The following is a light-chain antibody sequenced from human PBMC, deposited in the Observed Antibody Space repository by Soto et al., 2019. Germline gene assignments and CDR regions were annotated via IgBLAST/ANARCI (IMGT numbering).Light chain of an antibody. CDR3: QQRSDWPLT. CDR1: QGIGDT. CDR2: DTS. V-gene: IGKV3D-11*01. Sequence: EIVLTQSPGTLSLSPWEGATLSCRASQGIGDTLAWYQHKAGQTPRLLIYDTSTRATGVPARFSGSRSGTDFTLTISRLEPEDFAVYYCQQRSDWPLTFGGGTKVDIK. J-gene: IGKJ4*01.